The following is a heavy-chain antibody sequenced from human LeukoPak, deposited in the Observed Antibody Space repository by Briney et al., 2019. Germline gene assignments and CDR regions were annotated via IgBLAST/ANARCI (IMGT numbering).Heavy chain of an antibody. CDR2: TSAYNGNT. CDR3: AREAATVFDY. J-gene: IGHJ4*02. CDR1: GYTLNRYR. V-gene: IGHV1-18*01. Sequence: DSVNVYCQTYGYTLNRYRIICVRQAPGERLEWMVWTSAYNGNTKYAQKMQGRVTLTTDTSTSTAYMELRSLSYDDTAVYYCAREAATVFDYWGQGTLVTVSS. D-gene: IGHD5-18*01.